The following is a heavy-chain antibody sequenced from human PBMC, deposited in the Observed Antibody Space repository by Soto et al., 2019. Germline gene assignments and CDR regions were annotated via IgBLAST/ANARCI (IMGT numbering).Heavy chain of an antibody. V-gene: IGHV3-23*01. CDR2: ISGSGGST. CDR3: AKDPDYGDYHYFDY. D-gene: IGHD4-17*01. Sequence: GGSLRLSCEASGFPLSSYAMSWVRQATGKGLEWVSAISGSGGSTYYADSVKGRFTISRDNSKNTLYLQMNSLRAEDTAVYYCAKDPDYGDYHYFDYWGQGTLVTVSS. J-gene: IGHJ4*02. CDR1: GFPLSSYA.